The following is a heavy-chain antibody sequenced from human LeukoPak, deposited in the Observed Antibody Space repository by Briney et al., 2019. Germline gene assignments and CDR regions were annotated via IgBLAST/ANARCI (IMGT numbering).Heavy chain of an antibody. V-gene: IGHV4-38-2*02. CDR1: GYSISTGYY. CDR3: ARGEYSSSWYPDY. J-gene: IGHJ4*02. Sequence: SETLSLTCTVSGYSISTGYYWDWIRQPPGKGLEWIGTFYHGGSTYYNPSLKSRVTISVDTSKNQFSLKLSSVTAADTAVYYCARGEYSSSWYPDYWGQGTLVTVSS. D-gene: IGHD6-13*01. CDR2: FYHGGST.